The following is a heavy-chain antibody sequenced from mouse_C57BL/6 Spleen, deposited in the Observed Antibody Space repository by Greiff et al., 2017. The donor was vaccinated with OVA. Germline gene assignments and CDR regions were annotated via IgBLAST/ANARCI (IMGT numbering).Heavy chain of an antibody. D-gene: IGHD2-5*01. J-gene: IGHJ2*01. CDR3: ARSYYSNYYFDY. V-gene: IGHV1-63*01. CDR1: GYTFTNYW. CDR2: IYPGGGYT. Sequence: QVQLQQSGAELVRPGTSVTMSCKASGYTFTNYWIGWAKQRPGHGLEWIGDIYPGGGYTTSNEKFKGKATLTADKSSSTAYMQFSSLTSEDSAIYYCARSYYSNYYFDYWGQGTTLTVSS.